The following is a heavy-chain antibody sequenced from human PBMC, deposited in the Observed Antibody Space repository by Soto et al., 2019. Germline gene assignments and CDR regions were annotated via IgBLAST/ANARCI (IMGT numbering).Heavy chain of an antibody. J-gene: IGHJ4*02. D-gene: IGHD2-21*02. CDR1: GFTFSSDA. CDR2: ISGSGGST. V-gene: IGHV3-23*01. Sequence: EVQLLESGGGLVQPGGSLRLSCAASGFTFSSDAMSWVRQAPGKGLEWVLAISGSGGSTYYAYSLKGRFTSSRDNSKNTLYLQMNSLRAEDTAVYYCAKDLSVVTPLYFDYWGQGTLVTVSS. CDR3: AKDLSVVTPLYFDY.